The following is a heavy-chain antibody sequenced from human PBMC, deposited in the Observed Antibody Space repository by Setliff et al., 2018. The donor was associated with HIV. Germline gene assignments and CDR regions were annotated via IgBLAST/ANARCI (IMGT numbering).Heavy chain of an antibody. CDR2: INYSGTT. CDR1: GDSISSTTFY. D-gene: IGHD4-17*01. J-gene: IGHJ4*02. V-gene: IGHV4-39*03. CDR3: IRDDYGYNGKGFDY. Sequence: SETLSLTCTVSGDSISSTTFYWVWIRQPPGKGLEWIGIINYSGTTYYNPSLKSRVTISVATSKNQFSLRLSSVTAADTAMYYCIRDDYGYNGKGFDYWGPGTLVTVSS.